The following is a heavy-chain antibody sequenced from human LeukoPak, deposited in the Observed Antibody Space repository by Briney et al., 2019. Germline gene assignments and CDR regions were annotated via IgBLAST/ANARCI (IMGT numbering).Heavy chain of an antibody. V-gene: IGHV3-23*01. D-gene: IGHD3-3*01. CDR2: ISGSGGST. Sequence: QTGGSLRLSCAASGFTFSSYAMSWVRQAPGKGLEGVSAISGSGGSTYYADYVKGRFTISRDNSKNTLYLQMNSLRAEDTAVYYCAKDSVTKYDFWSGPTYFVDYWGQGTLVTVSS. CDR1: GFTFSSYA. J-gene: IGHJ4*02. CDR3: AKDSVTKYDFWSGPTYFVDY.